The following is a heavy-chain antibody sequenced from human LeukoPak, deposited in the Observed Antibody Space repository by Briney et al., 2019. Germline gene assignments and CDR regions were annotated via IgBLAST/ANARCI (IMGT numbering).Heavy chain of an antibody. CDR2: ISSSGTTI. V-gene: IGHV3-48*03. CDR3: ARRYCSSTSCLIDY. CDR1: GFTFSSYE. J-gene: IGHJ4*02. Sequence: GGSLRLSCAASGFTFSSYEMNWVRQAPGKGLEWVSYISSSGTTIYYADSVKGRFTISRDNAKNPLYLQMNSLRAEDTAVYYCARRYCSSTSCLIDYWGQGTLVTVSS. D-gene: IGHD2-2*01.